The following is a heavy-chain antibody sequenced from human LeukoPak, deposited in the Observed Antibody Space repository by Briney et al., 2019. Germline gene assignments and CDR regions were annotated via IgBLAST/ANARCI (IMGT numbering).Heavy chain of an antibody. J-gene: IGHJ4*02. CDR3: ARSFRRYYDSSGIGDFDY. CDR2: IYYSGST. CDR1: GGSTSSSSYY. V-gene: IGHV4-39*01. Sequence: SETLSLTCTVSGGSTSSSSYYWGWIRQPPGKGLEWIGSIYYSGSTYSNPSLKSRVTISVDTSKNQFSLKLSSVTAADTAVYYCARSFRRYYDSSGIGDFDYWGQGTLVTGSS. D-gene: IGHD3-22*01.